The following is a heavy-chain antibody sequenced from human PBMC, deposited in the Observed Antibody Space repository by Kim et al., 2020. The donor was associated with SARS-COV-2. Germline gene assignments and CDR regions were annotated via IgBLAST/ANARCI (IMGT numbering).Heavy chain of an antibody. J-gene: IGHJ5*02. V-gene: IGHV3-7*01. CDR2: IRPDGSQK. Sequence: GGSLRLSCAASGFTFSTYWMSWVRQTPGKGLEWVANIRPDGSQKFYVDSVKGRFTISRDNAKNSLHLQMNSLRAEDTAIYYCAREAWFDPRGQGTLVTVS. CDR3: AREAWFDP. CDR1: GFTFSTYW.